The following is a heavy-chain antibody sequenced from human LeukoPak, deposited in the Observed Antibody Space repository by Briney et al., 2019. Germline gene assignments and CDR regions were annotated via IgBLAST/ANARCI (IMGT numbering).Heavy chain of an antibody. Sequence: SETLSLTCTVSGGSISSYYWSWIRQPPGKGLEWIGYIYYSGSTNYNPSLKSRVTISVDTSKNQFSLKLSSVTAADTAVYYRARMPDRPYYFDYWGQGTLVTVSS. CDR1: GGSISSYY. CDR2: IYYSGST. V-gene: IGHV4-59*08. D-gene: IGHD2-2*01. J-gene: IGHJ4*02. CDR3: ARMPDRPYYFDY.